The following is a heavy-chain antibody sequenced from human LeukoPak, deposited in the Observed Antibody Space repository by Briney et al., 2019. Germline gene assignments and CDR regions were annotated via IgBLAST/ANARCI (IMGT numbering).Heavy chain of an antibody. CDR3: ARDHPVVVAATAYYYYGMDV. D-gene: IGHD2-15*01. Sequence: GASVKVSCKASGYTFTSYGISWVRQAPGQGLEWMGWIIAYNGNTNYAQKLQGRVTMTTDTSTSTAYMELRSLRSDDTAVYYCARDHPVVVAATAYYYYGMDVWGQGTTVTVSS. CDR1: GYTFTSYG. J-gene: IGHJ6*02. V-gene: IGHV1-18*01. CDR2: IIAYNGNT.